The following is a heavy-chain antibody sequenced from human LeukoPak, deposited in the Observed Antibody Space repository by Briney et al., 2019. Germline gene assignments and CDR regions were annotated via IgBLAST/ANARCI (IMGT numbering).Heavy chain of an antibody. CDR2: IYHSGST. Sequence: SETLSLTCAVSGYSISSGYYWGWIRQPPGKGLEWIGSIYHSGSTYYNPSLKSRVTISVDTSKNQFSLKLSSVTAAGTAVYYCASQEMATTPVFDYWGQGTPVTVSS. CDR3: ASQEMATTPVFDY. CDR1: GYSISSGYY. J-gene: IGHJ4*02. V-gene: IGHV4-38-2*01. D-gene: IGHD5-24*01.